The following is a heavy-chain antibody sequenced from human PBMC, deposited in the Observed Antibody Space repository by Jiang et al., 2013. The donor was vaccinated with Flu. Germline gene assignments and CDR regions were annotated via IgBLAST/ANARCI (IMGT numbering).Heavy chain of an antibody. CDR1: GDTFTTEY. V-gene: IGHV1-46*01. J-gene: IGHJ5*01. D-gene: IGHD3-16*01. CDR2: IDPTTGGT. CDR3: IRGLGFGSYRFGLLDS. Sequence: GAEVKKPGASVKVSCKASGDTFTTEYMHWVRQAPGQGLEWMGVIDPTTGGTTHAQQFQGRVTMTRDTSTTTFYLDVSSLTSEDTAVYYCIRGLGFGSYRFGLLDSWGHGSLVTVSS.